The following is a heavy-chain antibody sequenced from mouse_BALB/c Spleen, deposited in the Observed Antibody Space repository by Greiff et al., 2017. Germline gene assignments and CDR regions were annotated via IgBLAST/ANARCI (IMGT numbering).Heavy chain of an antibody. CDR3: ARDRSGTGYAMDY. Sequence: EVMLVESGGGLVKPGGSLKLSCAASGFTFSSYAMSWVRQSPEKRLEWVAEISSGGSYTYYPDTVTGRFTISRDNAKNTLYLEMSSLRSEDTAMYYCARDRSGTGYAMDYWGQGTSVTVSS. V-gene: IGHV5-9-4*01. CDR1: GFTFSSYA. J-gene: IGHJ4*01. CDR2: ISSGGSYT. D-gene: IGHD3-3*01.